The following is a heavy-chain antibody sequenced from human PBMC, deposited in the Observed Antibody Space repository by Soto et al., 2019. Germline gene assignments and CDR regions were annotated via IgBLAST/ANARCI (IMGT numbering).Heavy chain of an antibody. J-gene: IGHJ5*02. CDR2: IDPRDSYV. V-gene: IGHV5-10-1*01. CDR1: GYTFTTFW. D-gene: IGHD2-2*01. Sequence: GESLKISCTGFGYTFTTFWISWVRQMPGKGLEWMGRIDPRDSYVNYSPSFQGHVTISVDKSISTAYLQWGSLKASDTAMYYCARLYCTTSTCDSWFDPWGQGTLATVSS. CDR3: ARLYCTTSTCDSWFDP.